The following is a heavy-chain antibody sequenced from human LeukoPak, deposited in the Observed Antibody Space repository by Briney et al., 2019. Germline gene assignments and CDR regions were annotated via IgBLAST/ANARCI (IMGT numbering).Heavy chain of an antibody. CDR1: GYTFTSYG. D-gene: IGHD3-3*01. V-gene: IGHV1-18*01. CDR3: ARDQYKSTVTVFGVVIETPLNY. Sequence: ASVKASCKASGYTFTSYGISWVRQAPGQGLEWMGWISVYNGNTNYAQKFQGRVTMTTDASTSTAYMELRSLRSDDTAVYYCARDQYKSTVTVFGVVIETPLNYWGQGVLVTVSS. J-gene: IGHJ4*02. CDR2: ISVYNGNT.